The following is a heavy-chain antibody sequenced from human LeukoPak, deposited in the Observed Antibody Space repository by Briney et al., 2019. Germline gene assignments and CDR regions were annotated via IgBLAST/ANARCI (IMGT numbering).Heavy chain of an antibody. V-gene: IGHV1-2*02. CDR1: GYTFTGYY. Sequence: ASVKVSCKASGYTFTGYYMHWVRQAPGQGLEWMGWINPNSGGTNYAQKFQGRVTMTRDTSISTAYMELSRLRSDDTAVYYCARVPGIAAAVTGWYYYYYMDVWGKGTTVTISS. CDR2: INPNSGGT. D-gene: IGHD6-13*01. CDR3: ARVPGIAAAVTGWYYYYYMDV. J-gene: IGHJ6*03.